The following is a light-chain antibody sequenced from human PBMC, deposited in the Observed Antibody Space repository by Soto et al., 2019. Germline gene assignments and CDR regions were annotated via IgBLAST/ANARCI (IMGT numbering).Light chain of an antibody. V-gene: IGKV3-20*01. J-gene: IGKJ4*01. CDR2: GAS. CDR3: QQYGTLVS. Sequence: EIVLTQSPGTLSLSPGDRATLSCRASQSVIDNYLAWYQQKPGQTPRLLICGASNRATGIPDKFSGSGSGTDFTLTITRLESEDFAMYYCQQYGTLVSFGGGTKVDIK. CDR1: QSVIDNY.